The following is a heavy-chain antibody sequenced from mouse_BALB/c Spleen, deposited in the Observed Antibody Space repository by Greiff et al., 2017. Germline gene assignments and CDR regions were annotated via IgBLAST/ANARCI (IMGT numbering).Heavy chain of an antibody. D-gene: IGHD2-4*01. J-gene: IGHJ4*01. V-gene: IGHV1S137*01. Sequence: QVQLKQSGAELVRPGVSVKISCKGSGYTFTDYAMHWVKQSHAKSLEWIGVISTYYGDASYNQKFKGKATMTVDKSSSTAYMELARLTSEDSAIYYCARGSYDYPYYAMDYWGQGTSVTVSS. CDR3: ARGSYDYPYYAMDY. CDR1: GYTFTDYA. CDR2: ISTYYGDA.